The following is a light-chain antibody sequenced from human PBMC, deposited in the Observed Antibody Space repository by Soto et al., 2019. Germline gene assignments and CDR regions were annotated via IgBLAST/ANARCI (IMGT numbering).Light chain of an antibody. Sequence: QSALTQPPSASGSPGQSVTISCTGTSSDVGGYNYVSWYQQHPGKAPKLMIYDVIKRPSGVPDRFSGSKSGNTASLTVSGLQAEDEADYYFTSFAGMNKFVVFGGGPKVTVL. CDR3: TSFAGMNKFVV. CDR1: SSDVGGYNY. V-gene: IGLV2-8*01. CDR2: DVI. J-gene: IGLJ2*01.